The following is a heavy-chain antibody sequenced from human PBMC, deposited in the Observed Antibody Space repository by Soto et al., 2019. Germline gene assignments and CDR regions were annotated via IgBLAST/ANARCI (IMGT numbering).Heavy chain of an antibody. CDR1: VFTCSSYA. Sequence: WWSLRLSCSASVFTCSSYAMSWCRQAPGKGLEWVSAISGSGGSTYYADSVKGRFTISRDNSKNTLYLQMNSPRAEDTAVYYCAKDESGYDFFGRPDYWGQGTLVTVSS. CDR2: ISGSGGST. D-gene: IGHD5-12*01. CDR3: AKDESGYDFFGRPDY. V-gene: IGHV3-23*01. J-gene: IGHJ4*02.